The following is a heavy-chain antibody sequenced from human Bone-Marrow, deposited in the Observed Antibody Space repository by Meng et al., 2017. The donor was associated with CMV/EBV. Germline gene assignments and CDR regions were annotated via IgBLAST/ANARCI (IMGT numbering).Heavy chain of an antibody. D-gene: IGHD5-12*01. J-gene: IGHJ5*02. Sequence: GESLKISCAASGFIFSDYYMRWIRQTPGKGLEWVADISAGGDSVYYPDSVKGRFSISRDNAKNLLFLQMISLGAEDTGLYYCAAEGDNGNDSGWFDPWGQGTLVTVSS. V-gene: IGHV3-11*04. CDR1: GFIFSDYY. CDR2: ISAGGDSV. CDR3: AAEGDNGNDSGWFDP.